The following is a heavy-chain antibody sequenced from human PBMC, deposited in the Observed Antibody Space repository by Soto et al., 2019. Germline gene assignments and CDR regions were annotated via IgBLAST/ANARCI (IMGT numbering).Heavy chain of an antibody. Sequence: ASVKVSCKVSGYTLTELSMHWVRQAPGKGLEWMGWISAYNGNTNYAQKLQGRVTMTTDTSTSTAYMELRSLRSDDTAVYYCARIGLRGYSYGVYYFDYWGQGTLVTVSS. D-gene: IGHD5-18*01. V-gene: IGHV1-18*01. J-gene: IGHJ4*02. CDR3: ARIGLRGYSYGVYYFDY. CDR2: ISAYNGNT. CDR1: GYTLTELS.